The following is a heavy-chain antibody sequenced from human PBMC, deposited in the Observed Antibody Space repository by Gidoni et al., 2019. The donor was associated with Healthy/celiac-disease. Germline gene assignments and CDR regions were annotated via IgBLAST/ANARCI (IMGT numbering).Heavy chain of an antibody. CDR1: GYSFTSYW. D-gene: IGHD6-13*01. J-gene: IGHJ6*02. CDR2: IDPSDSYT. CDR3: ARPIAAAGIHYYYGMDV. V-gene: IGHV5-10-1*03. Sequence: EVQLVQSGAEVKKPGESLRISCKGSGYSFTSYWISWVRQMPGKGLEWMGRIDPSDSYTNYSPSFQGHVTISADKSISTAYLQWSSLKASDTAMYYCARPIAAAGIHYYYGMDVWGQGTTVTVSS.